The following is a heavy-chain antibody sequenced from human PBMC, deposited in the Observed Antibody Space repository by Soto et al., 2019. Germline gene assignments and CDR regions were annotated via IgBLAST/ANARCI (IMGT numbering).Heavy chain of an antibody. J-gene: IGHJ6*02. CDR2: ISSSSSYT. V-gene: IGHV3-11*06. CDR3: ARGLDDYGDYAGSTDYYYGMDV. Sequence: GSLGLSCAASGFTFSDYYMSWIRQAPGRGLEWVSYISSSSSYTNYADSVKGRFTISRDNAKNSLYLQMNSLRAEDTAVYYCARGLDDYGDYAGSTDYYYGMDVWGQGTTVTVSS. D-gene: IGHD4-17*01. CDR1: GFTFSDYY.